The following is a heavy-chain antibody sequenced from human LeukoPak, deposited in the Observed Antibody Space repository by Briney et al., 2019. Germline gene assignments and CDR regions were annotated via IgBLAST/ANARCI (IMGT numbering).Heavy chain of an antibody. Sequence: SETLSLTCTVSGYSISSGYYWGWIRQPPGKGLEWIGSIYHSGSTYYNPSLKSRVTISVDTSKNQFSLKLSSVTAADTAVYYCARDYYGSGSYYLWGQGTLVTVSS. CDR2: IYHSGST. D-gene: IGHD3-10*01. CDR3: ARDYYGSGSYYL. V-gene: IGHV4-38-2*02. J-gene: IGHJ4*02. CDR1: GYSISSGYY.